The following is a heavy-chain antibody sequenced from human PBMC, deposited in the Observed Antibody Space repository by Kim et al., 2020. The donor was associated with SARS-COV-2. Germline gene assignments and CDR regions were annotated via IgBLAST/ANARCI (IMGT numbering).Heavy chain of an antibody. D-gene: IGHD1-26*01. CDR1: GLTFSRYS. V-gene: IGHV3-48*02. Sequence: GGSLRLSCAASGLTFSRYSMNWVRQAPGKGLEWVSHISSSRITIFYADSVKGRFTISRDNAKNSVYLQMNSLRDEDTDVYYCASANGLGATQGPFDYWGQGTLVTVSS. J-gene: IGHJ4*02. CDR3: ASANGLGATQGPFDY. CDR2: ISSSRITI.